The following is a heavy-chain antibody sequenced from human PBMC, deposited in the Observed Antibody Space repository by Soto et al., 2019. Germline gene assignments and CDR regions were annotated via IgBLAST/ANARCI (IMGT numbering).Heavy chain of an antibody. V-gene: IGHV4-34*02. Sequence: QVQLQQWGAGLLKPSETLALTCVVSGGSFTGYYWGWIRQSPGKGLEWIGESTHSGSTNNNPSFKSRVAISVDTSKSQFSLTLRSVTAADTAVYYCARGGVWFGEFALQYWGQGNLVTVSS. CDR2: STHSGST. CDR3: ARGGVWFGEFALQY. D-gene: IGHD3-10*01. CDR1: GGSFTGYY. J-gene: IGHJ1*01.